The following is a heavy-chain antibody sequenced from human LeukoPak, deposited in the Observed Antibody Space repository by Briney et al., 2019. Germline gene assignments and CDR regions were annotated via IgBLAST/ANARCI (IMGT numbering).Heavy chain of an antibody. D-gene: IGHD2-15*01. V-gene: IGHV4-34*01. CDR2: INHSGST. CDR1: GGSFSGYY. CDR3: ASGHCSGGSCYSYYYYGMDV. J-gene: IGHJ6*02. Sequence: PSETLALSCAVYGGSFSGYYWSWIRQPPGKGLEWIGEINHSGSTNYNPSLKSRVTISVDTSKNQFFLKLSSVTAADTAVYYCASGHCSGGSCYSYYYYGMDVWGQGTTVTVSS.